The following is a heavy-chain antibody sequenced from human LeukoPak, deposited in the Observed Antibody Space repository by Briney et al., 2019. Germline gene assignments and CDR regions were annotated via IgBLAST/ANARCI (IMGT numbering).Heavy chain of an antibody. D-gene: IGHD2-21*01. J-gene: IGHJ4*02. CDR3: AKGYNGDYLKPDY. V-gene: IGHV3-23*01. Sequence: PGGSLRLYCAASGFTFNNYAMNWVRQAPGKGLEWVSAISPSGGGTYYATSVKGRLTISRDNSKNTLYLEMNSLGADDTAVYYCAKGYNGDYLKPDYWGQGTLVTVSS. CDR1: GFTFNNYA. CDR2: ISPSGGGT.